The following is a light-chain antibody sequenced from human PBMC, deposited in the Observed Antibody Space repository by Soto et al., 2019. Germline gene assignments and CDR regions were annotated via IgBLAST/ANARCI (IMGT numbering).Light chain of an antibody. CDR3: QQRSSWPPIT. CDR1: QSVRSK. V-gene: IGKV3-15*01. J-gene: IGKJ5*01. CDR2: DVS. Sequence: EIEMTQSPATLSVSPGERATLSCRASQSVRSKLAWYQQKPGQAPRLLIYDVSTRATGIPARFSGSGSGTDFTLTISSLELEDFAVYYCQQRSSWPPITFGQGTRLENK.